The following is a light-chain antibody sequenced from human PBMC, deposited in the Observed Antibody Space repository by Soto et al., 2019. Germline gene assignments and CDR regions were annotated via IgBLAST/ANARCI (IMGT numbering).Light chain of an antibody. CDR2: SNN. CDR1: SSNIGSNT. V-gene: IGLV1-44*01. CDR3: ATWDDSLTGRL. Sequence: QSVVTQPPSASGTPGQRVTISCSGSSSNIGSNTVHWYQQFPGTAPRLLIYSNNQRPSGVPDRFSGSKSGTSASLAISGLQSDDEADYYCATWDDSLTGRLFGGGTKLTVL. J-gene: IGLJ3*02.